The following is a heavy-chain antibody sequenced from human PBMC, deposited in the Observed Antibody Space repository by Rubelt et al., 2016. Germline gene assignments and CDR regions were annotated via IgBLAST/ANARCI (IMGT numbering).Heavy chain of an antibody. CDR2: ISSSSSYI. Sequence: EVQLVESGGGLIQPGGPLRLSCAASGFTFSSYSMNWVRQAPGKGLEWVSSISSSSSYIYYADSVKGRFTICRDNAKNSRYLQMNSLRAEDTAVYYWAREWERNAFDIWGQGTMVTVSS. V-gene: IGHV3-21*01. CDR3: AREWERNAFDI. CDR1: GFTFSSYS. D-gene: IGHD1-26*01. J-gene: IGHJ3*02.